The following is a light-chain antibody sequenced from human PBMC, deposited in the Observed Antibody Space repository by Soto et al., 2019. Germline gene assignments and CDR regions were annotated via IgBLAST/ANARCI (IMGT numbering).Light chain of an antibody. CDR3: QQYETSPPIT. V-gene: IGKV3-20*01. CDR2: GAS. J-gene: IGKJ5*01. Sequence: EIVLTQSPGTLSLSPGERATLSCRASQSVSSSYLAWYQQKPGQAPRLLIYGASSRATGIPDSFRGSGSGTAFTLTISRLEPEDFAVYYCQQYETSPPITFGQGTRLEI. CDR1: QSVSSSY.